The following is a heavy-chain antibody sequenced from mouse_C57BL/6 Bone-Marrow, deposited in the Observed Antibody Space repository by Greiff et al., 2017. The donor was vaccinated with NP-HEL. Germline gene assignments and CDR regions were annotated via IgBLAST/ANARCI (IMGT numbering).Heavy chain of an antibody. D-gene: IGHD1-1*02. V-gene: IGHV5-9-1*02. CDR3: TREGTMGGY. CDR1: GFTFSSYA. Sequence: DVKLQESGEGLVKPGGSLKLSCAASGFTFSSYAMSWVRQTPEKRLEWVAYISSGGDYIYYADTVKGRFTISRDNARNTLYLQMSSLKSEDTAMYYCTREGTMGGYWGQGTLVTVSA. J-gene: IGHJ3*01. CDR2: ISSGGDYI.